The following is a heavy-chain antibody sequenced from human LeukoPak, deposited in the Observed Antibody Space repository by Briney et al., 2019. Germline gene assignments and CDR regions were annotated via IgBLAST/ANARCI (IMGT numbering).Heavy chain of an antibody. CDR3: ARSSHYDILTGYSEEDAFDI. Sequence: GGSLRLSCAASGFTVSSNYMSWVRQAPGKGLEWVSVIYSGGSTDYADSVKGRFTISRDNSKNTLYLQMNSLRVEDTAVYYCARSSHYDILTGYSEEDAFDIRGQGTMVTVSS. CDR2: IYSGGST. J-gene: IGHJ3*02. D-gene: IGHD3-9*01. CDR1: GFTVSSNY. V-gene: IGHV3-53*01.